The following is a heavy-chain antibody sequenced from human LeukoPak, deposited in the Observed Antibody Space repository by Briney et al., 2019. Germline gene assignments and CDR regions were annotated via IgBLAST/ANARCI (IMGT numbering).Heavy chain of an antibody. V-gene: IGHV4-34*01. D-gene: IGHD3-16*02. Sequence: SETLSLTCAVYGGSFSGYYWSWIRQPPGKGLEWIGEINHSGSTNYNPSLKSRVTISVDTPKNQFSLKLSSVTAADTAVYYCAREYDYVWGSYRYTPQAVWFDPWGQGTLVTVSS. CDR2: INHSGST. CDR3: AREYDYVWGSYRYTPQAVWFDP. CDR1: GGSFSGYY. J-gene: IGHJ5*02.